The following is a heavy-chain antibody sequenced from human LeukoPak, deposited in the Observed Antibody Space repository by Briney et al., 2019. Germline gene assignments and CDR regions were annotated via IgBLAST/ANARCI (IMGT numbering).Heavy chain of an antibody. D-gene: IGHD6-13*01. J-gene: IGHJ3*02. CDR1: GGSISSYY. CDR2: IYYSGST. Sequence: SETLSRTCTVSGGSISSYYWSWIRQPPGKGLEWIGYIYYSGSTNYNPSLKSRVTISVDTSKNQFSLKLSSVTAADTAVYYCARDLAAAGSNDAFDIWGQGTMVTVSS. V-gene: IGHV4-59*13. CDR3: ARDLAAAGSNDAFDI.